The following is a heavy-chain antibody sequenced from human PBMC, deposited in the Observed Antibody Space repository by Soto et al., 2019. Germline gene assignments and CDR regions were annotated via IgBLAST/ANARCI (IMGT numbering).Heavy chain of an antibody. CDR1: GFSLSTSGVG. D-gene: IGHD3-9*01. J-gene: IGHJ4*02. CDR3: AQKGPEDWPLDY. CDR2: LYWDDSK. Sequence: QITLKESGPTLVRPTQTLTLTCAFSGFSLSTSGVGVGWIRQPPGKTLEWLAVLYWDDSKHYSPSLRSRLTITKDTSKNQVVLTMTNMDPMDTGTYFCAQKGPEDWPLDYWGQGTLVTVSS. V-gene: IGHV2-5*02.